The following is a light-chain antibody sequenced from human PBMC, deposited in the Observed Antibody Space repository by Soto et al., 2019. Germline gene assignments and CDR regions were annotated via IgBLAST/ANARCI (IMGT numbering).Light chain of an antibody. CDR3: QQYNNWLPMT. CDR1: QSISRY. J-gene: IGKJ5*01. Sequence: EILFTQSPATLSLSPGERGTLNCRASQSISRYIAWYQQKPGQATRLLLYDATSRANGIPDRFSGSGSGTDFTLTISSLQSEDFAVYYCQQYNNWLPMTFGHGTRLEIK. CDR2: DAT. V-gene: IGKV3-11*01.